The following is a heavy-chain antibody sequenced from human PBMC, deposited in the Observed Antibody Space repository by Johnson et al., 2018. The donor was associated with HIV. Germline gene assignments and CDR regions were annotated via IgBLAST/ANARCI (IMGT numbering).Heavy chain of an antibody. Sequence: VQLVESGGGLVQPGGSLRLSCAASGFTVSSNYMSWVRQAPGKGLEWVSVIYSGGSTGYADSVKGRFTVSRDNAKNSLYLQMNSLRAEDTAVYYCARDRGYWDAFDIWGQGTMVTVSS. D-gene: IGHD3-22*01. CDR2: IYSGGST. V-gene: IGHV3-66*01. CDR3: ARDRGYWDAFDI. CDR1: GFTVSSNY. J-gene: IGHJ3*02.